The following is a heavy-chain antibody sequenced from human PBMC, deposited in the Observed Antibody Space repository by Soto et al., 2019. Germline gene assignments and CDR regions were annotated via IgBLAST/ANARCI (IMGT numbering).Heavy chain of an antibody. CDR1: GGSISSGAYS. D-gene: IGHD5-12*01. Sequence: PSETLSLTCAVSGGSISSGAYSWSWIRQPPGKGLEWVGYIYHSGSTYYNPSLKSRVTISVDRSKNRFSLNLNSVTAADTAVYYCAFPNRPITQTNHKRVDPYGEGTLVTVSS. CDR2: IYHSGST. J-gene: IGHJ5*02. CDR3: AFPNRPITQTNHKRVDP. V-gene: IGHV4-30-2*01.